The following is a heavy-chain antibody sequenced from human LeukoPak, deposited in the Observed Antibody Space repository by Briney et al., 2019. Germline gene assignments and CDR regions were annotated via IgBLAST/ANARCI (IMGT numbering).Heavy chain of an antibody. CDR1: GYTFTGYY. D-gene: IGHD1-26*01. Sequence: ASVKVSCKASGYTFTGYYMHWVRQAPGQGLEWLGWINPNSGGTNYAQKFQGRVTMTRDTSISTAYMELSRLRSDDTAVYYCARVRVGGTANWFDPWGQGTLVTVSS. CDR3: ARVRVGGTANWFDP. J-gene: IGHJ5*02. V-gene: IGHV1-2*02. CDR2: INPNSGGT.